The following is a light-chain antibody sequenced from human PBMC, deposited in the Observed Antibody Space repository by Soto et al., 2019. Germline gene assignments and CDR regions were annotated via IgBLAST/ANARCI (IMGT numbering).Light chain of an antibody. CDR2: EVS. CDR1: SSDVGSYNR. Sequence: QSALTQPPSVSGSPGQSVTISCTGTSSDVGSYNRVSWYQQPPGTAPKLMIYEVSNRPSGVTDRFSGSKSDNTASLTISGLQAEDEAEYYCSSYTSSSTVVFGGGTKLTVL. CDR3: SSYTSSSTVV. J-gene: IGLJ2*01. V-gene: IGLV2-18*02.